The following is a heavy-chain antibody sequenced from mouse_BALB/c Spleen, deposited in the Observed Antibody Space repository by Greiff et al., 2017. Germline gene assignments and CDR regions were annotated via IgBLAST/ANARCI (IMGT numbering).Heavy chain of an antibody. V-gene: IGHV1-7*01. D-gene: IGHD2-4*01. CDR3: ARESTMITRFAY. J-gene: IGHJ3*01. CDR1: GYTFTSYW. CDR2: INPSTGYT. Sequence: VKLQESGAELAKPGASVKMSCKASGYTFTSYWMHWVKQRPGQGLEWIGYINPSTGYTEYNQKFKDKATLTADKSSSTAYMQLSSLTSEDSAVYYCARESTMITRFAYWGQGTLVTVSA.